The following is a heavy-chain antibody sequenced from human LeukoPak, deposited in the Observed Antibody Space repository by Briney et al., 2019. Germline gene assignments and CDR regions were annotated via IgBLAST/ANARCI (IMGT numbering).Heavy chain of an antibody. CDR1: GGSISSSSYY. D-gene: IGHD3-10*01. CDR3: ARGGYSLLWFGSHTKYYFDY. V-gene: IGHV4-39*01. J-gene: IGHJ4*02. CDR2: IYYSGST. Sequence: SETLSLTCTVSGGSISSSSYYWGWIRQPPGKGLEWIGSIYYSGSTYYNPSLKSRVTISVDTSKNQFSLKLSSVTAADTAVYYCARGGYSLLWFGSHTKYYFDYWGQGTLVTVSS.